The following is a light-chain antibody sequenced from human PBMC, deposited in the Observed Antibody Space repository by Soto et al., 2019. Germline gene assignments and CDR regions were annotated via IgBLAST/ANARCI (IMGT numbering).Light chain of an antibody. CDR3: QQADCFPIS. V-gene: IGKV1-12*01. CDR1: KIIYKW. J-gene: IGKJ4*02. CDR2: AAS. Sequence: DIQMPQSPSSVYAAIGDRVTISCRASKIIYKWLVWYQQKPGKAPKLLSYAASSLQSGVPSRFGGSGYGTDFTLTISSLHPEECETLYCQQADCFPISCGGGNNVEI.